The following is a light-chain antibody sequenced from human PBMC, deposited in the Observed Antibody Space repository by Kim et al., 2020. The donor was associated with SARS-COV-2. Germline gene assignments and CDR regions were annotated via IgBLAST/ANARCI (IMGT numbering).Light chain of an antibody. CDR1: KANIGDNF. J-gene: IGLJ6*01. Sequence: GQRVTIYCSGSKANIGDNFVYWYQQLPGTAPRLRIHTKNRRPSGVPDRFSGSKSVTSASLTISGLRSEDEGDYYCGAWDDSLIGPVFGGGTKVTVL. V-gene: IGLV1-47*01. CDR3: GAWDDSLIGPV. CDR2: TKN.